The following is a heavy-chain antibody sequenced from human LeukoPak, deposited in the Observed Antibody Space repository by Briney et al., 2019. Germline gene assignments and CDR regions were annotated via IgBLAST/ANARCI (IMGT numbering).Heavy chain of an antibody. V-gene: IGHV3-33*01. CDR2: IWYDGSNK. CDR3: ARDGEIAAAGMFY. J-gene: IGHJ4*02. D-gene: IGHD6-13*01. CDR1: GFTFSSYG. Sequence: PGGSLRLSCAASGFTFSSYGMHWVRQAPGKGLEWVAVIWYDGSNKYYADSVKGRFTISRDNSKNTLYLQMNSLRAEDTAVYYCARDGEIAAAGMFYWDQGTLVTVSS.